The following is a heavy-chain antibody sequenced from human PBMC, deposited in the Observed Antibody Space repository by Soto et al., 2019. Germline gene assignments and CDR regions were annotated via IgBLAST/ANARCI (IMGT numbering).Heavy chain of an antibody. D-gene: IGHD5-12*01. J-gene: IGHJ6*02. V-gene: IGHV3-30-3*01. CDR1: GFTFSSYA. CDR3: ARDYYRFNSGYGFSMDV. Sequence: GGSLRLSCAASGFTFSSYAMHWVRQAPGKGLEWVAVISYDGSNKYYADSVKGRFTISRDNSKNTLYLQMDSLRAEDTAVYYCARDYYRFNSGYGFSMDVWGQGTTVTVS. CDR2: ISYDGSNK.